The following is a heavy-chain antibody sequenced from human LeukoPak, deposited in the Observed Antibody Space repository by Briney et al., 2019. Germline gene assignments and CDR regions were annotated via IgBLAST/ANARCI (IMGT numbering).Heavy chain of an antibody. CDR2: ISSSSSTI. Sequence: VQPGGSLRLSCAASXFTFSSYSMNWVRQAPGKGLEWVSYISSSSSTIYYADSVKGRFTISRDNSKNTLYLQMNSLRAEDTAVYYCAKCNDTCWGNWFDPWGQGTLVTVSS. J-gene: IGHJ5*02. D-gene: IGHD2/OR15-2a*01. CDR1: XFTFSSYS. CDR3: AKCNDTCWGNWFDP. V-gene: IGHV3-48*01.